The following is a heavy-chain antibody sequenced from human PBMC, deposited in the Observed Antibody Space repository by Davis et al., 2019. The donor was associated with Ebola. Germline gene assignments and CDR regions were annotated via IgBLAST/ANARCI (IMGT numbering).Heavy chain of an antibody. CDR2: INPNSGGT. Sequence: SVKVSCKASVYTFTSYGISWVRQAPGQGLEWMGWINPNSGGTNYAQKFQGWVTMTRDTSISTAYMELSRLRSDDTAVYYCAREGCSSTSCYGWFDPWGQGTLVTVSS. CDR3: AREGCSSTSCYGWFDP. D-gene: IGHD2-2*01. J-gene: IGHJ5*02. CDR1: VYTFTSYG. V-gene: IGHV1-2*04.